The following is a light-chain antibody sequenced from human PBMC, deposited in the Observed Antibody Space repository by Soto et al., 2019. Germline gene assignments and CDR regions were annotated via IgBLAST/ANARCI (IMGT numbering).Light chain of an antibody. CDR3: QQYKNWWT. CDR1: QSISSW. Sequence: DIQMTQSPSTLSASVGDRVTITCRASQSISSWLAWYQQKPGKAPKLLIYDASSLESGVPSRFSGSGSGTEFTLTITSLQSEDFAVYYCQQYKNWWTFSQGTKVDIK. CDR2: DAS. V-gene: IGKV1-5*01. J-gene: IGKJ1*01.